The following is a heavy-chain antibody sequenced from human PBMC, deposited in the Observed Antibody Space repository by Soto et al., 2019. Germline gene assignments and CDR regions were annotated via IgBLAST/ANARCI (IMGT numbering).Heavy chain of an antibody. CDR3: AKDKTEDSSGWYGGFDY. CDR1: GFTFSSYG. D-gene: IGHD6-19*01. J-gene: IGHJ4*02. V-gene: IGHV3-30*18. CDR2: ISYDGSNK. Sequence: PGGSLRLSCAASGFTFSSYGMHWVRQAPGKGLEWVAVISYDGSNKYYADSVKGRFTISRDNSKNTLYLQMNSLRAEDTAVYNCAKDKTEDSSGWYGGFDYWGQGTLVTVSS.